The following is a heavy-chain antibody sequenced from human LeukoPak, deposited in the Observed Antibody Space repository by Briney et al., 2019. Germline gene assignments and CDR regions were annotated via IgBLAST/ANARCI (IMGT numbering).Heavy chain of an antibody. CDR1: GFTFNSYS. V-gene: IGHV3-21*01. CDR3: ASFETVAAKPFDY. J-gene: IGHJ4*02. Sequence: PGGSLRLSCAASGFTFNSYSMNWVRQAPGKGLEWVSSISGNSIYVYYADSVKGRFTISRDNAKNSLYLQMNSLRVADTAVYYCASFETVAAKPFDYWGQGTLVTVSS. D-gene: IGHD6-19*01. CDR2: ISGNSIYV.